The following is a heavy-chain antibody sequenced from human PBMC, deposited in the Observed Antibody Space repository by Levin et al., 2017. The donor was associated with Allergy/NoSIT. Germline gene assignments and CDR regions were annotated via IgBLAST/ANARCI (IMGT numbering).Heavy chain of an antibody. V-gene: IGHV3-23*01. D-gene: IGHD2-15*01. J-gene: IGHJ6*02. Sequence: GGSLRLSCAASGFTFSRYAMTWVRQAPGKGLEWVSSISGSGGSTLYADSVKGRFTISRDNFKDTLYLQMNSLRDEDTARYYCAKVQEGCSGGSCHSGAYFYYLSAMDVWGQGTTVTVSS. CDR3: AKVQEGCSGGSCHSGAYFYYLSAMDV. CDR1: GFTFSRYA. CDR2: ISGSGGST.